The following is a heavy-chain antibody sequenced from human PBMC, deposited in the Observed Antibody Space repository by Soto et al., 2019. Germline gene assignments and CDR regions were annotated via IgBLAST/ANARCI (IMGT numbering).Heavy chain of an antibody. CDR1: GFSFRSYA. V-gene: IGHV3-30-3*01. CDR2: ISHDGTNK. CDR3: ARESYDSGGYSYDAFDI. Sequence: PGGSLRLSCAASGFSFRSYAMHWVRQAPGKGLEWVAVISHDGTNKYYADSVKGRFTISRDNSKNTLYLQMNSLRAEDTAIYYCARESYDSGGYSYDAFDIWGPGTMVTVSS. D-gene: IGHD3-22*01. J-gene: IGHJ3*02.